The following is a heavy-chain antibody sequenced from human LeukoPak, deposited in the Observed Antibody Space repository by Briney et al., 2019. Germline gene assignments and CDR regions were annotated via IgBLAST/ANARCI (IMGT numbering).Heavy chain of an antibody. J-gene: IGHJ5*02. D-gene: IGHD3-22*01. CDR1: GGTFSSYA. CDR2: IIPIFGTA. V-gene: IGHV1-69*13. CDR3: ARDSSGHYNWFDP. Sequence: SVKVSCKASGGTFSSYAISWVRQAPGQGLEWMGGIIPIFGTANYAQKFQGRVTITADESTSTAYMELGSLRSEDTAVYYCARDSSGHYNWFDPWGQGTLVTVSS.